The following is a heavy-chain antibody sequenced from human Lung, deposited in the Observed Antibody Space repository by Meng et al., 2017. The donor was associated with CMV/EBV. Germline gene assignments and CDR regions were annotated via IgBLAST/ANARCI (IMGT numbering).Heavy chain of an antibody. CDR2: IDDSGST. CDR1: GVSISSNIR. CDR3: ARGKQDAWELLAY. Sequence: QVPLRGSGPGLVKPSGTLSLTCGVSGVSISSNIRWTWVRQPPGKGLEWIGDIDDSGSTNYNPSLNSRISISLDKSKNHFSLKVNSVTAADTAVYYCARGKQDAWELLAYWGQGALVTVSS. D-gene: IGHD1-26*01. J-gene: IGHJ4*02. V-gene: IGHV4-4*02.